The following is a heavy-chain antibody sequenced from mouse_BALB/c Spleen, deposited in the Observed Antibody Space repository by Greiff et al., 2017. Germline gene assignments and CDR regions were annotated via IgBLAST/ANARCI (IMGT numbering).Heavy chain of an antibody. J-gene: IGHJ2*01. Sequence: EVKLMESGGDLVKPGGSLKLSCAASGFTFSSFGMHWVRQAPEKGLEWVAYISSGSSTIYYADTVKGRFTISRDNPKNTLFLQMTSLRSEDTAMYYCARASNYGWGQGTTLTVSS. CDR3: ARASNYG. V-gene: IGHV5-17*02. CDR2: ISSGSSTI. CDR1: GFTFSSFG. D-gene: IGHD2-5*01.